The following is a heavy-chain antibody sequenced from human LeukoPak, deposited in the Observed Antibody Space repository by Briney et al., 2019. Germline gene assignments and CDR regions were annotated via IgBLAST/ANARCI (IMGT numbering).Heavy chain of an antibody. J-gene: IGHJ4*02. V-gene: IGHV3-7*03. CDR2: IKQDGSEK. CDR1: GFTFSSYG. Sequence: GGSPRLSCAASGFTFSSYGMHWVRQAPGKGLEWVANIKQDGSEKYYVDSVKGRFTISRDNAKNSLYLQMNSLRAEDTAVYYCARGNSESYSGSDYWGQGTLVTVSS. D-gene: IGHD1-26*01. CDR3: ARGNSESYSGSDY.